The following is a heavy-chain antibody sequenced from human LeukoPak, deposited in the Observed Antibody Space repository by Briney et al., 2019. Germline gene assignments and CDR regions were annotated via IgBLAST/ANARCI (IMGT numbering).Heavy chain of an antibody. D-gene: IGHD3-22*01. J-gene: IGHJ4*02. Sequence: GGSVKISCKAAGDTCTTYCISGWRRAPGQKRVGRGWIIAYNGNTNYRQKLQGRVTMTTDKSTSTAYMELRSLRSEDTAVYYCARGYDSSGYYCGGLDYWGQGTLVTVSS. CDR1: GDTCTTYC. CDR3: ARGYDSSGYYCGGLDY. CDR2: IIAYNGNT. V-gene: IGHV1-18*01.